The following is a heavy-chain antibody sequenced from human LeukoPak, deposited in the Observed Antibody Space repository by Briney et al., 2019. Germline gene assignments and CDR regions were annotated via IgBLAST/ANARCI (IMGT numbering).Heavy chain of an antibody. CDR3: AKGQRSCGGGRCELFDS. J-gene: IGHJ4*02. CDR1: GFTFSSYA. CDR2: ISGSGGST. D-gene: IGHD2-15*01. V-gene: IGHV3-23*01. Sequence: GGSLRLSCAASGFTFSSYAMSWVRQAPGKGLEWVSVISGSGGSTYYADSVKGRFTISRDNSKNTLYLQMNSLRAEDTAVYYCAKGQRSCGGGRCELFDSWGQGTLVTVSS.